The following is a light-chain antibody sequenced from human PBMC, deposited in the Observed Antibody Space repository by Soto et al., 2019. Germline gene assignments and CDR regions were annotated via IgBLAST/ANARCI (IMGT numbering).Light chain of an antibody. V-gene: IGKV3-20*01. CDR1: QSVSSNY. CDR3: QQYGRARPIA. CDR2: GAS. J-gene: IGKJ5*01. Sequence: EIVMTQSPGTLSLSPGETATLSCRASQSVSSNYVAWFHQKPGQAPGLVSHGASSRATGVPDGFSASGSVTDFALTISKLEREEFAAAYCQQYGRARPIAVGPGTQLEIK.